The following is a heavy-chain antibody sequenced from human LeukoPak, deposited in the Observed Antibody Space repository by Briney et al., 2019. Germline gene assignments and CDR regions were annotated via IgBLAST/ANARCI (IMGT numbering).Heavy chain of an antibody. CDR3: ARGYYYGSGSLGYMDV. CDR2: INANSGDT. CDR1: GHTFTGYY. Sequence: GASVKVSCKASGHTFTGYYMHWVRQAPGQGLEWMGWINANSGDTNYAQKFQGRVTMTGDTSISTAYMDLSSLRSEDTAVYYCARGYYYGSGSLGYMDVWGKGTTVTISS. D-gene: IGHD3-10*01. V-gene: IGHV1-2*02. J-gene: IGHJ6*03.